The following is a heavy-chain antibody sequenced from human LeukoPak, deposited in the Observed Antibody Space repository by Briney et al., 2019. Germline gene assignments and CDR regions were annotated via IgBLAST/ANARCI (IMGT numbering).Heavy chain of an antibody. V-gene: IGHV3-48*01. D-gene: IGHD4-17*01. Sequence: GGSLRLSCAASGFTFSSYEMNWVRQAPGKGLEWVSYISSSSSTIYYADSVKGRFTISRDNAKNSLYLQMNSLRAEDTAVYYCASTYGDGYYYYMDVWGKGTTVTVSS. CDR3: ASTYGDGYYYYMDV. J-gene: IGHJ6*03. CDR2: ISSSSSTI. CDR1: GFTFSSYE.